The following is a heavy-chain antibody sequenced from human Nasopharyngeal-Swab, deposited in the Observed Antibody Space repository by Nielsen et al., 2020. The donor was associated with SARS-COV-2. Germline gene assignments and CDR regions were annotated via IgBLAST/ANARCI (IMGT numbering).Heavy chain of an antibody. CDR3: AKRDDYYESSGLGD. J-gene: IGHJ4*02. CDR1: GFTFSTYR. D-gene: IGHD3-22*01. CDR2: ISGSGGST. V-gene: IGHV3-23*01. Sequence: GESLKISCAASGFTFSTYRMNWVRQAPGKGLEWVSVISGSGGSTYYADSVKGRFTISRDNSKNTLYLQMNSLRAEDTAVYYCAKRDDYYESSGLGDWGQGTLVTVSS.